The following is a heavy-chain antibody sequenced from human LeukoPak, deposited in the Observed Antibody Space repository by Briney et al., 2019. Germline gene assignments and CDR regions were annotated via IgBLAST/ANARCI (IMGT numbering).Heavy chain of an antibody. CDR1: GFTFSSYG. CDR3: ARASYDSSGYYYFDY. J-gene: IGHJ4*02. Sequence: GGSLRLSCAASGFTFSSYGMSWVRQAPGKGLEWVSAISGSGGSTYYADSVKGRFTISRDNSKNTLYLQMNSLRAEDTAVYYCARASYDSSGYYYFDYWGQGTLVTVSS. V-gene: IGHV3-23*01. CDR2: ISGSGGST. D-gene: IGHD3-22*01.